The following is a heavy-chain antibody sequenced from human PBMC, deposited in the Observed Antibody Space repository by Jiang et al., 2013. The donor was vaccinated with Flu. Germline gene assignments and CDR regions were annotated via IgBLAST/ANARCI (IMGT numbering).Heavy chain of an antibody. CDR2: INPKNGAA. V-gene: IGHV1-2*02. CDR3: ASQGPASNTGWFSPDY. CDR1: GYTFTGYY. Sequence: SGAEVKKPGASVQVSCKASGYTFTGYYMHWVRQAPGQGLEWMGCINPKNGAAGYAQKFQGRITMTRDTSISTAYMELTSLRSDDTAVYYCASQGPASNTGWFSPDYWGQGTLVTVYS. D-gene: IGHD3-10*01. J-gene: IGHJ4*02.